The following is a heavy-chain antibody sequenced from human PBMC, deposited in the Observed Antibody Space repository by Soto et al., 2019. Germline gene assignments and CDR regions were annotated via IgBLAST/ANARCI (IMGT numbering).Heavy chain of an antibody. CDR3: AKDNGSGCDWLRVGDASDI. Sequence: PGGSLRLSCAASGFTFSSYGMHWVRQAPGKGLEWVAVISYDGSNKYYADSVKGRLTISRDNSKNTLYLQMNSLRGEDTAVYYCAKDNGSGCDWLRVGDASDIWGHGTMVTVSS. CDR2: ISYDGSNK. V-gene: IGHV3-30*18. CDR1: GFTFSSYG. D-gene: IGHD5-12*01. J-gene: IGHJ3*02.